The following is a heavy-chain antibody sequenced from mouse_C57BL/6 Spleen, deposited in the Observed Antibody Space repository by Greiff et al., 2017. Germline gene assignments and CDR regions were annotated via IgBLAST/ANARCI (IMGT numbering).Heavy chain of an antibody. CDR2: INPSSGYT. Sequence: QVQLKQSGAELAKPGASVKLSCKASGYTFTSYWMHWVKQRPGQGLEWIGYINPSSGYTKYNQKFKDKATLTADKSSSTAYMQLSSLTYEDSAVYYCAMLYYGSSYEAMDYWGQGTSVTVSS. J-gene: IGHJ4*01. CDR3: AMLYYGSSYEAMDY. D-gene: IGHD1-1*01. CDR1: GYTFTSYW. V-gene: IGHV1-7*01.